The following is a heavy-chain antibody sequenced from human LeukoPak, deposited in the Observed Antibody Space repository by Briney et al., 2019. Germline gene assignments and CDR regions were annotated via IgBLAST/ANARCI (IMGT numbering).Heavy chain of an antibody. D-gene: IGHD6-19*01. CDR3: ARAKQQWLVNWFDP. CDR1: GYTFTGYY. V-gene: IGHV1-2*04. CDR2: INPNSGGT. J-gene: IGHJ5*02. Sequence: GASVKVSCKASGYTFTGYYMHWVRQAPGQGLEWMGWINPNSGGTNYAQKFQGWVTMTRDTSISTAYMELSRLRSDDTAVYYCARAKQQWLVNWFDPWGQGTLVTVSS.